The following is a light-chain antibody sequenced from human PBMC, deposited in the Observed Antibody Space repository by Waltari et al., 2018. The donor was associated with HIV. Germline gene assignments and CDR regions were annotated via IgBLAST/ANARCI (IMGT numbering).Light chain of an antibody. CDR3: QQYGSAPR. Sequence: EAVLTQSPGTLSLSPGERAPLSWRARQNISSNYLVWYQKKAGQAPRPLLHGASSRATGIPDRFSGSGSGTYFTLTISRLEPEDFAVYYCQQYGSAPRFGQGTKVEIK. CDR2: GAS. CDR1: QNISSNY. V-gene: IGKV3-20*01. J-gene: IGKJ1*01.